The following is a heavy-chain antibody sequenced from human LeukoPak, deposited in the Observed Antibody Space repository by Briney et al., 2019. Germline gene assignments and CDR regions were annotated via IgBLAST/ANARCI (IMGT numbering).Heavy chain of an antibody. CDR1: GGSISTYY. J-gene: IGHJ4*02. CDR3: ARGLAVTGIYCFDH. Sequence: SETLSLTCTVSGGSISTYYWSWIRQPPGKGLEWIGYVYYSGATNYNPSLKSRVTISLDTSKNQFSLRLTSVTAADTAVYYCARGLAVTGIYCFDHWGQGTPVTVSS. CDR2: VYYSGAT. D-gene: IGHD6-19*01. V-gene: IGHV4-59*08.